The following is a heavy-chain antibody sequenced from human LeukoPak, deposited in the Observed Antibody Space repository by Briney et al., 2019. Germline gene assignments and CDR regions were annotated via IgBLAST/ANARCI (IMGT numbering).Heavy chain of an antibody. V-gene: IGHV3-7*05. Sequence: GGSLRLSCVVSGFTFSSHSMSWVRQAPGKGQEWVADITREGSAAYYVDSVKGRFSISRDNAKNSLYLQMNSLRAEDTAVYYCAKDWHNGDDPLFDYWGQGTVVTVSS. J-gene: IGHJ4*02. CDR2: ITREGSAA. D-gene: IGHD2-8*01. CDR3: AKDWHNGDDPLFDY. CDR1: GFTFSSHS.